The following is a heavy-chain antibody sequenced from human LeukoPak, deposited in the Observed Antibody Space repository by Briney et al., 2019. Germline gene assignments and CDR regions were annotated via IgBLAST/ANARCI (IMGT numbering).Heavy chain of an antibody. CDR3: ARHYGP. D-gene: IGHD3-16*01. V-gene: IGHV4-4*02. Sequence: SGTLSLTCAVSGGSISSNNWWGWVRQPPGKGLEWIGEIYHSGSPNYNPSLKSRVTVSVDKSRNHFSLNLSSVTAADTAVYYCARHYGPWGQGTLVTVSS. CDR1: GGSISSNNW. CDR2: IYHSGSP. J-gene: IGHJ5*02.